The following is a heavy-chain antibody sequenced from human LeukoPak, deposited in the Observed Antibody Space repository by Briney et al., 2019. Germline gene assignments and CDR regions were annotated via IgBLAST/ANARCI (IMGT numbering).Heavy chain of an antibody. J-gene: IGHJ5*02. Sequence: SETLSLTCTVSGGSISSYYWSWIRQPPGKGLEWIGSIYYSGSTYYNPSLKSRVTISVDTSKNQFSLKLSSVTAADTAVYYCARHAFGRAWELPIGNWFNPWGQGTLVTVSS. CDR1: GGSISSYY. V-gene: IGHV4-39*01. CDR2: IYYSGST. CDR3: ARHAFGRAWELPIGNWFNP. D-gene: IGHD1-26*01.